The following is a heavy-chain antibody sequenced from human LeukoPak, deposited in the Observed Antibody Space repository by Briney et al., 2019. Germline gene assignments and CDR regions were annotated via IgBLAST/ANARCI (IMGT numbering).Heavy chain of an antibody. V-gene: IGHV3-23*01. CDR1: GFTFSSYG. Sequence: TGGSLRLSCAASGFTFSSYGMSWVRQAPGKGLEWVSAISGSGGSTYYADSVKGRFTISRDNSKNTLYLQMNSLRAEDTAVYYCASYDSSGYYYVPFDYWGQGTLVTVSS. J-gene: IGHJ4*02. D-gene: IGHD3-22*01. CDR3: ASYDSSGYYYVPFDY. CDR2: ISGSGGST.